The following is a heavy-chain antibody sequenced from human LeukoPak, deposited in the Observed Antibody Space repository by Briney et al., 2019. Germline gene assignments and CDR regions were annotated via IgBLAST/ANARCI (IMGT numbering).Heavy chain of an antibody. CDR1: AFTFSNYA. J-gene: IGHJ4*02. Sequence: HTGGSLRLSCAASAFTFSNYAMHWVRQAPGKGLEWVGVIFFDGTTKYYADSVKGRFTISRDNSKNTLYLQMNSLRPEDTAVYYCARGPRGPTGYDSSGRDTFDYWGQGTLVTVSS. V-gene: IGHV3-30*04. CDR3: ARGPRGPTGYDSSGRDTFDY. CDR2: IFFDGTTK. D-gene: IGHD3-22*01.